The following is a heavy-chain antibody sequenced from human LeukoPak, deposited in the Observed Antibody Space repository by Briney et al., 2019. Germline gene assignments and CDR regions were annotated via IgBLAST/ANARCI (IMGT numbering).Heavy chain of an antibody. Sequence: PGGSLRLSCAASGFTFSSYWMSWVRHAPGKGLEWVANIKQDGSEKYYVDSVKGRFTISRDNAKNSLYPQMNSLRAEDTAVYYCARVLRYFDWLLSGRYYFDYWGQGTLVTVSS. D-gene: IGHD3-9*01. V-gene: IGHV3-7*04. CDR1: GFTFSSYW. CDR2: IKQDGSEK. J-gene: IGHJ4*02. CDR3: ARVLRYFDWLLSGRYYFDY.